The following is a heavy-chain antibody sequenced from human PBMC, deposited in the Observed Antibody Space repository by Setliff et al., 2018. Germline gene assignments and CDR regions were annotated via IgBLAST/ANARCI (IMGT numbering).Heavy chain of an antibody. Sequence: ASVKVSCKASGGTFSSYDFAWVRQAPGQGLEWVGWISVYNGDTNYAQKLQGRVTMTTDTSTITAYMELRSLRSDDTAVYYCARDFWAYCGGDCSVFDYWGQGTLVTVSS. CDR3: ARDFWAYCGGDCSVFDY. D-gene: IGHD2-21*02. V-gene: IGHV1-18*01. J-gene: IGHJ4*02. CDR1: GGTFSSYD. CDR2: ISVYNGDT.